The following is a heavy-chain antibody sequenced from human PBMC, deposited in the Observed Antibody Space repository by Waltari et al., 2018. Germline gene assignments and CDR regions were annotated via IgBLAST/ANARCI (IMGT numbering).Heavy chain of an antibody. Sequence: EVQLVEYGGGLVQPGGSLRLSCAASGFTFSSYDMHWVRQATGKGLEWVSAIGTAGDTYYPGSVKGRFTISRENAKNSLYLQMNSLRAGDTAVYYCARRLGSGYPGEDYYGMDVWGQGTTVTVSS. CDR1: GFTFSSYD. V-gene: IGHV3-13*01. CDR2: IGTAGDT. CDR3: ARRLGSGYPGEDYYGMDV. J-gene: IGHJ6*02. D-gene: IGHD3-22*01.